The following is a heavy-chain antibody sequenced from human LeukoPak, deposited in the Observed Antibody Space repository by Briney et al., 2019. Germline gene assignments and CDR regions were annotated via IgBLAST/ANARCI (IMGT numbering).Heavy chain of an antibody. Sequence: PSETLSLTCTVSGGSISSYYWSWIRQPAGKGLEWIGRIYTSGSTNYNPSLKSRVTMSVDTSKNQFSLKLSSVTAADTAVYYCAATGGTKGMVRGVFRAIDYWGQGTLVTVSS. CDR3: AATGGTKGMVRGVFRAIDY. V-gene: IGHV4-4*07. D-gene: IGHD3-10*01. J-gene: IGHJ4*02. CDR2: IYTSGST. CDR1: GGSISSYY.